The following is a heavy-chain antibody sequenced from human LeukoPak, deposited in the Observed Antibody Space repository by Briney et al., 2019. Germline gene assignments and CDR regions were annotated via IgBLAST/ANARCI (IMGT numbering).Heavy chain of an antibody. CDR2: ISYDGSNK. D-gene: IGHD5-18*01. CDR3: AKDVDTAMGGY. Sequence: PGGSLRLSCAASGFTFSSYGMHWVRQAPGKGVEWVAVISYDGSNKYYADSVKGRFTISRDDSKNTLYLQMNSLRAEDTAVYYCAKDVDTAMGGYWGQGTLVTVSS. J-gene: IGHJ4*02. CDR1: GFTFSSYG. V-gene: IGHV3-30*18.